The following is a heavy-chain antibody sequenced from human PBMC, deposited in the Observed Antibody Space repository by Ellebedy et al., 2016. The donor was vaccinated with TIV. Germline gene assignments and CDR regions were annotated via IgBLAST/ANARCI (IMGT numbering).Heavy chain of an antibody. CDR2: VSGSGAAT. D-gene: IGHD5-18*01. J-gene: IGHJ4*02. CDR3: AKDRTPGDGYWVFDN. CDR1: GFTFSNYA. Sequence: PGGSLRLSCAASGFTFSNYAMNWVRQAPGMGLEWVSTVSGSGAATYYADSVKGRVTISRDNSKRTVDLQMNSLRAEDTAVYFCAKDRTPGDGYWVFDNWGQGTLVSVSS. V-gene: IGHV3-23*01.